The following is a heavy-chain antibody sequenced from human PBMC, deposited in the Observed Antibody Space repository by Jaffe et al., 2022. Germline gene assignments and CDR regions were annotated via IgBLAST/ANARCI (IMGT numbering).Heavy chain of an antibody. CDR1: GGSFSGYY. CDR3: ARVPGGVETYYYYMDV. V-gene: IGHV4-34*01. Sequence: QVQLQQWGAGLLKPSETLSLTCAVYGGSFSGYYWSWIRQPPGKGLEWIGEINHSGSTNYNPSLKSRVTISVDTSKNQFSLKLSSVTAADTAVYYCARVPGGVETYYYYMDVWGKGTTVTVSS. J-gene: IGHJ6*03. D-gene: IGHD3-10*01. CDR2: INHSGST.